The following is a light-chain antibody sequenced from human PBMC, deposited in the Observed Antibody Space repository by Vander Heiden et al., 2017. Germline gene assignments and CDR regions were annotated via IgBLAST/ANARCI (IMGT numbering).Light chain of an antibody. CDR2: QDS. Sequence: SYELTQPLSASVSPGQTASITCSGEKLGDKYACWYQQKPGQSPVLVIYQDSKRPSGIPGRFSGSNSGNTATLTISGTQAMDEADYYCQAWDSSTVVFGGGTKLTVL. J-gene: IGLJ2*01. V-gene: IGLV3-1*01. CDR3: QAWDSSTVV. CDR1: KLGDKY.